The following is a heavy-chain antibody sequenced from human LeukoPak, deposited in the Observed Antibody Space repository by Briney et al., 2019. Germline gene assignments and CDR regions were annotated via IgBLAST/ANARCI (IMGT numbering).Heavy chain of an antibody. Sequence: GGSLRLSCAASGFTFSSYAMTWVRQTPGKGLEWVSGISGSGGSTYYADSVKGRFTISRDNSKNTLYLQMNSLRAEDTAVYYCAKDGVVSGTMGRLHYWGQGTLVTVSS. CDR2: ISGSGGST. D-gene: IGHD6-19*01. V-gene: IGHV3-23*01. CDR1: GFTFSSYA. J-gene: IGHJ4*02. CDR3: AKDGVVSGTMGRLHY.